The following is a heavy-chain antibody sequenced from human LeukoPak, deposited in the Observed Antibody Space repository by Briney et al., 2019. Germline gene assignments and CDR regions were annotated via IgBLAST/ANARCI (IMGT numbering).Heavy chain of an antibody. CDR2: ISSSSSYI. Sequence: GGSLRLSCAASEFTFSSYSMNWVRQAPGKGLEWVSSISSSSSYIYYADSVKGRFTISRDNAKNSLYLQMNSLRAEDTAVYYCARGPHDYGDYEYYFDYWGQGTLVTVSS. D-gene: IGHD4-17*01. V-gene: IGHV3-21*01. CDR3: ARGPHDYGDYEYYFDY. CDR1: EFTFSSYS. J-gene: IGHJ4*02.